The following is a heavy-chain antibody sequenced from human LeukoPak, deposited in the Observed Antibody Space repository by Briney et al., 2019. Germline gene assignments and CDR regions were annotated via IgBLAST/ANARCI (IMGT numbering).Heavy chain of an antibody. Sequence: PGGSLRLSCAASGFTFSSYGMSWVRQAPGEGLEWVSAISDSGGSTYYTDSVKGRFTISRDNSKNTLYLQMNSLRAEDTAVYYCAKFIAAPFYFDYWGQGTLVTVSS. D-gene: IGHD6-13*01. CDR1: GFTFSSYG. V-gene: IGHV3-23*01. CDR2: ISDSGGST. CDR3: AKFIAAPFYFDY. J-gene: IGHJ4*02.